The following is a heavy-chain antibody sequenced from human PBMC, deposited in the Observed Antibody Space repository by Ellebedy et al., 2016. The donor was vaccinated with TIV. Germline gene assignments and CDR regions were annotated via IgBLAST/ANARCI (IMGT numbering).Heavy chain of an antibody. D-gene: IGHD4-11*01. CDR1: GFGFTFSTYG. Sequence: GESLKLSCAASGFGFTFSTYGFSWVRQARGKGLEWVSGISKVDGHTYYADSVKGRFTISRDNSKNTVYLQMNSLGAEDTALYFCTKDDSWPNDAFDIWGLGTMVTVAS. CDR2: ISKVDGHT. CDR3: TKDDSWPNDAFDI. V-gene: IGHV3-23*01. J-gene: IGHJ3*02.